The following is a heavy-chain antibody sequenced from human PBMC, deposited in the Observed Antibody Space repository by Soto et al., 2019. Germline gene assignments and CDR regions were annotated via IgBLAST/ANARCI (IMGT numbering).Heavy chain of an antibody. J-gene: IGHJ3*01. CDR3: VRDLGIGSGPFDA. CDR2: IYYSGST. CDR1: GDSITSYY. D-gene: IGHD2-2*03. Sequence: QVQLQESGPGLVKPSETLSLTCTVSGDSITSYYWSWIRQPPGKALEWIGYIYYSGSTDNDPSLKSRVTMSLDPSKKQFSLKLKSVTAADTAVYYCVRDLGIGSGPFDAWGQGTMVTVSS. V-gene: IGHV4-59*01.